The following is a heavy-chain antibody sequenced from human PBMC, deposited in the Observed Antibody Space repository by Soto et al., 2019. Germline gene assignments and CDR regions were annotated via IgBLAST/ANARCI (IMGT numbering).Heavy chain of an antibody. D-gene: IGHD3-22*01. CDR1: GYNFATYG. CDR3: ATEPIYYNDGSGYYPLGH. Sequence: QVQLVQSGAEVKKPGASVKVSCKASGYNFATYGFSWVRQAPGQGLESVGWISAHNGDTHYSQKFQGRVTLTTDTSTNTGYMELRSLTSDDTAVYFCATEPIYYNDGSGYYPLGHWGQGTLVTVSS. J-gene: IGHJ4*02. V-gene: IGHV1-18*04. CDR2: ISAHNGDT.